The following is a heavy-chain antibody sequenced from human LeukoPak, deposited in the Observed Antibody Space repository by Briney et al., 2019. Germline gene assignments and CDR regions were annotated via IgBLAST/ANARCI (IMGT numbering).Heavy chain of an antibody. CDR2: IYYGGST. CDR3: ARSRRSNWAFDS. V-gene: IGHV4-59*08. J-gene: IGHJ4*02. Sequence: SETLSLTCTVSGGSIAGYYWSWIRQPPGKELEWIGNIYYGGSTNYNPSLKSRVTISGDTSRNHFSLSLSSVTAADTAVYYCARSRRSNWAFDSWGQGTLVTVSS. D-gene: IGHD1-1*01. CDR1: GGSIAGYY.